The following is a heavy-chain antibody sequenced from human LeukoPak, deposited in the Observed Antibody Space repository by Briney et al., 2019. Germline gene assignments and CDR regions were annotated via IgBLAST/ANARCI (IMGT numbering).Heavy chain of an antibody. CDR3: AKGSRRGSLLYAFDI. Sequence: PGGSLRLSCAASGFTVSANYMSWVRQAPGKGLEWVSLISGDGGSTYYADSVKGRFTISRDNSKNSLYLQMNSLRTEDTALYYCAKGSRRGSLLYAFDIWGQGTMVTVSS. D-gene: IGHD5-12*01. J-gene: IGHJ3*02. CDR1: GFTVSANY. CDR2: ISGDGGST. V-gene: IGHV3-43*02.